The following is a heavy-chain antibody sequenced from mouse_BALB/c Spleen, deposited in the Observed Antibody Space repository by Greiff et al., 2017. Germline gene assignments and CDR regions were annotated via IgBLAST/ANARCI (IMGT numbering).Heavy chain of an antibody. CDR1: GYSITSDYA. CDR2: ISYSGNI. D-gene: IGHD1-2*01. J-gene: IGHJ2*01. Sequence: EVKLEESGPGLVKPSQSLSLTCTVTGYSITSDYAWNWIRQFPGNKLEWMGYISYSGNISYNPSLKSRISITRDTSKNQFFLQLNSVTTEDTATYYCARSTTATYFDYWGQGTTLTVSS. CDR3: ARSTTATYFDY. V-gene: IGHV3-2*02.